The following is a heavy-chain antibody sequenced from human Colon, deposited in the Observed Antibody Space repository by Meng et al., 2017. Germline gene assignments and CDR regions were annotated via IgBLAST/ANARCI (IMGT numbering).Heavy chain of an antibody. J-gene: IGHJ4*02. CDR1: GDSIANSKW. Sequence: QRHLQEADPGLIQLSGTLSLACVVSGDSIANSKWWSWLRQAPGKGPEWIGEISNSYKTVYSPSLKSRVRISLDKSNNQFSLTLTSVTAADTAVYYCARERVRELGLFDSWGQGILVTVSS. CDR3: ARERVRELGLFDS. V-gene: IGHV4-4*02. CDR2: ISNSYKT. D-gene: IGHD1-7*01.